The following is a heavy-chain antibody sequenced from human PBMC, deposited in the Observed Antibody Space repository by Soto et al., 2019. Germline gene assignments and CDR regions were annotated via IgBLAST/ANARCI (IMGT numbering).Heavy chain of an antibody. CDR2: TYYRSKWYY. CDR1: GYSVSTGSAT. Sequence: SQTRSLTCDISGYSVSTGSATWNWIRQSPSRGLEWLGRTYYRSKWYYDYAVSVRSRISINPDTSKNQFSLQLNSVTPEATAVYYCVRLLGNSWLDYLGPLTLVIVSS. D-gene: IGHD6-13*01. V-gene: IGHV6-1*01. CDR3: VRLLGNSWLDY. J-gene: IGHJ4*02.